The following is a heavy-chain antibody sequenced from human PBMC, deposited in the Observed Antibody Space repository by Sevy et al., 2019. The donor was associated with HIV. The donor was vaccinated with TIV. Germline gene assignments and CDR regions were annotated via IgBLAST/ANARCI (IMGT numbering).Heavy chain of an antibody. CDR3: ARDLSLFDY. CDR2: INCDGTRT. J-gene: IGHJ4*02. CDR1: GFTLSNYW. V-gene: IGHV3-74*01. Sequence: GGSLRLSCAASGFTLSNYWMHWVRQAPGKGLVWVSRINCDGTRTRYADSVKGRFTISGDNAKNTLHLQMNSLRAEDTAVYFCARDLSLFDYWGQGTLVTVSS.